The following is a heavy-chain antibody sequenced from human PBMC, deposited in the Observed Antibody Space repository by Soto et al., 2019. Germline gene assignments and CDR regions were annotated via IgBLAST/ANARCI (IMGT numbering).Heavy chain of an antibody. CDR3: AKVSDRHYAMDV. V-gene: IGHV3-23*01. J-gene: IGHJ6*02. CDR2: ISGSGGRA. CDR1: GFTFSSYA. Sequence: EVQLLESGGGLVQPGGSLRLSCAASGFTFSSYAMTWVRQAPGKGLEWVSVISGSGGRAYNADSVKGRFTISRDNSKNTLYLLMNSLRPEDTAVYYCAKVSDRHYAMDVWGQGTTVTVSS.